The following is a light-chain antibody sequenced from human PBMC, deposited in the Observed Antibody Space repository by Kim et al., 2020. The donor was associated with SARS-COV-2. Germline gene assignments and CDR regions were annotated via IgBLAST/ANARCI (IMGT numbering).Light chain of an antibody. CDR2: GAS. J-gene: IGKJ1*01. Sequence: EIVLTQSPGTLSLSPGERAALSCRASHPITSNSFAWYQQKPGRAPRLLIYGASIRPTGIPERFSGSGSGTDFTLTITRLEPEDFAVYYCQQYSTSTRTFGQGTKVDIK. CDR3: QQYSTSTRT. CDR1: HPITSNS. V-gene: IGKV3-20*01.